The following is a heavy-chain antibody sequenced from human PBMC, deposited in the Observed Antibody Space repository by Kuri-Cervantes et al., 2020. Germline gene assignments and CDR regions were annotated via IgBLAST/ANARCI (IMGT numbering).Heavy chain of an antibody. CDR3: SKQCGGGCSSDY. CDR1: GFIFSNYV. CDR2: LHGSGGGT. J-gene: IGHJ4*02. D-gene: IGHD2-21*02. V-gene: IGHV3-23*01. Sequence: GESLKISCAASGFIFSNYVMNWVRQAPGKGLEWVSALHGSGGGTYYAGSVKGRFTVSRDNSNNALYLEMHSLKVEDTAVYSCSKQCGGGCSSDYWGQGTPVTVSS.